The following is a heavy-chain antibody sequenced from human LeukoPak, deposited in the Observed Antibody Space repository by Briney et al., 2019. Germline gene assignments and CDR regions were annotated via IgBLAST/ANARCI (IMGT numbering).Heavy chain of an antibody. J-gene: IGHJ6*03. V-gene: IGHV3-30-3*01. D-gene: IGHD2-2*01. CDR2: ISYDGSNK. CDR3: ARDFKFESTSCCYYMDV. Sequence: GGSLRLSRAASGFTFSSYAMHWVRRAPGKGLEWVAVISYDGSNKYYADSVKGRFTISRDNSKNTLYLQMDSLRAEDTAVYYCARDFKFESTSCCYYMDVWGKGTTVTVSS. CDR1: GFTFSSYA.